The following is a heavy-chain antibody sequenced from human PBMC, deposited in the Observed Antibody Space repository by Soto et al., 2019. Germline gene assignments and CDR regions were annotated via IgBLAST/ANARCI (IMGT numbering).Heavy chain of an antibody. V-gene: IGHV4-30-4*01. D-gene: IGHD6-6*01. Sequence: SETLSLTCTVSGGSVIRGDYYGSWMRLAPGKGLEWIGCMYYSGSTSYSPSLKSRVTISVDRSKNQFSLKVNSVTAADTAVYYCARGAARERDYNYYGMDVWGQGTTVTVSS. CDR2: MYYSGST. CDR3: ARGAARERDYNYYGMDV. CDR1: GGSVIRGDYY. J-gene: IGHJ6*02.